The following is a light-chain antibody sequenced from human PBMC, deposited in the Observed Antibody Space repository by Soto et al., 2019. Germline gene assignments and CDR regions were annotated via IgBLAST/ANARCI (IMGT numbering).Light chain of an antibody. CDR1: TSDVGGYKY. Sequence: QSVLTQPASVSGSPGQSITISCTGTTSDVGGYKYVSWYQQHPGKVPTLLIYEVSNWPLGVSNRFSGSKSGSTASLTISGLQPEDEGVYYCSSYTIFSTLVFGAGTKVTVL. V-gene: IGLV2-14*01. CDR2: EVS. CDR3: SSYTIFSTLV. J-gene: IGLJ1*01.